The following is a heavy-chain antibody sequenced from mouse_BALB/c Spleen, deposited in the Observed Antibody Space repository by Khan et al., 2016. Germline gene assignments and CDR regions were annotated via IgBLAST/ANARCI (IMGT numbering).Heavy chain of an antibody. V-gene: IGHV9-4*02. CDR3: ARSYRYDDAMDY. J-gene: IGHJ4*01. D-gene: IGHD2-14*01. Sequence: QIQLVQSGPEPKKPGETVRISCKASGYTFTTAGMQWVQKMPGKGLKWIGWINTHSGVPKYAEDLKGRFAFSLETSASTAYLQISNLKNEDTATYCCARSYRYDDAMDYWGQGTSVTVSS. CDR1: GYTFTTAG. CDR2: INTHSGVP.